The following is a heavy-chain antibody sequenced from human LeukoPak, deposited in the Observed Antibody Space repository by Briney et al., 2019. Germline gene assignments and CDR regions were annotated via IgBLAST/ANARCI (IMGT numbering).Heavy chain of an antibody. D-gene: IGHD3-22*01. J-gene: IGHJ4*02. CDR2: IIPIFGTA. V-gene: IGHV1-69*05. CDR1: GGTFSSYA. Sequence: ASVKVSCKASGGTFSSYAISWVRQAPGQGLEWMGRIIPIFGTANYAQKFQGRVTITTDESTSTAYMELSRLRSEDTAVYYCAXDRGSYYDSSGXXYGYWGQGXXVTXSS. CDR3: AXDRGSYYDSSGXXYGY.